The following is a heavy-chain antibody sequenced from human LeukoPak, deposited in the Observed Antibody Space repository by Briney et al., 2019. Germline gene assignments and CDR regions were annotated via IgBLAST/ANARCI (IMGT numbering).Heavy chain of an antibody. CDR1: GGSIKNYY. CDR3: ARHRSDTGGKKGVNWFDP. J-gene: IGHJ5*02. CDR2: IYFGGTT. V-gene: IGHV4-59*01. Sequence: PSETLSLTCSVSGGSIKNYYWSWIRQPPGKGVEWLGNIYFGGTTDYNSSLKSRLTISVDTFKNQLSLNLQSVTAADTATYYCARHRSDTGGKKGVNWFDPWGQGTLVTVSP. D-gene: IGHD4-23*01.